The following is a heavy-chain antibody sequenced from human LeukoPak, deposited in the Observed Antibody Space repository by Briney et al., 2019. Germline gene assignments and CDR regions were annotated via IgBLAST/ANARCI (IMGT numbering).Heavy chain of an antibody. V-gene: IGHV1-46*01. CDR3: ARVNSSGWYFGY. CDR2: INPSGGST. CDR1: GYTFTSYY. J-gene: IGHJ4*02. Sequence: GASVKVSCKASGYTFTSYYMHWVRQAPGKGLEWMGIINPSGGSTSYAQKFQGRVTMTRDMSTSTVYMELSSLRSEDTAVYYCARVNSSGWYFGYWGQGTLVTVSS. D-gene: IGHD6-19*01.